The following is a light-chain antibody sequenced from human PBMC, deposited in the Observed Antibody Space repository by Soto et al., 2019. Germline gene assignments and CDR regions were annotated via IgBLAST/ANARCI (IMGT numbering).Light chain of an antibody. CDR3: QQYNNWPSFT. Sequence: EIVMTQSPATLSVSPGERATLSCRASQIITSNLAWYQQKPGQAPRLLIYAASTRATGVPARFSGSGFGTEFTLTIGSLQSGDFAVYYCQQYNNWPSFTFGQGTKLEIK. CDR2: AAS. J-gene: IGKJ2*01. V-gene: IGKV3-15*01. CDR1: QIITSN.